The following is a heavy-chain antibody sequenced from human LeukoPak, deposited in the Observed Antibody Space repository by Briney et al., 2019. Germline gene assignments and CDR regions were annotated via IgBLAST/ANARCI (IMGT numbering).Heavy chain of an antibody. CDR2: IYYSGST. D-gene: IGHD6-13*01. CDR3: ARETGIAAAKTLDY. V-gene: IGHV4-39*07. Sequence: SETLSLTCTVSGGSISSSSYYWGWIRQSPGKGLEWIGSIYYSGSTYYNPSLKSRVTISVDTSKNQFSLKLSSVTAADTAVYYCARETGIAAAKTLDYWGQGTLVTVS. CDR1: GGSISSSSYY. J-gene: IGHJ4*02.